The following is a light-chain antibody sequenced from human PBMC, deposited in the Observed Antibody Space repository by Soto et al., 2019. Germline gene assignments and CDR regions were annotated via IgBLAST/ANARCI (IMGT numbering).Light chain of an antibody. CDR2: GVS. J-gene: IGKJ5*01. CDR1: QRLSASA. CDR3: QQYGSSPLIT. V-gene: IGKV3-20*01. Sequence: EIVLTHSPGTLSLSPCQRATLSSSASQRLSASAIAWYQQKPGKAPMFLIYGVSSRATGIPDRFSGSGSGTDFTLTISRLEPEDFAVYHCQQYGSSPLITFGQGTRLEIK.